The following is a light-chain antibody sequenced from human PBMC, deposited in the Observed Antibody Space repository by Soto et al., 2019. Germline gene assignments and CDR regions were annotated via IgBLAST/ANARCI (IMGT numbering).Light chain of an antibody. J-gene: IGLJ1*01. V-gene: IGLV2-14*01. CDR3: SSYTSSSTLGV. CDR1: SSDVGAYNY. Sequence: QSALTQPASLSGSPGQSITISCTGTSSDVGAYNYVSWYQQYPGKAPKLMIYEVSDRPSGVSNRFSGSKSGNTASLTISGLQAEDEADYYCSSYTSSSTLGVFGTGTKVTVL. CDR2: EVS.